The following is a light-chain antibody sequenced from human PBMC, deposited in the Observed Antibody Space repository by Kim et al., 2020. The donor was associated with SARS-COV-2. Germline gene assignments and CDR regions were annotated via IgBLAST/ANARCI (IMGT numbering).Light chain of an antibody. CDR2: KAS. V-gene: IGKV1-5*03. Sequence: SASVGDSVTITCRASQSISDWLAWYQQKPGKAPNLLIFKASTLESGVPSRFSGIGSGTEFSLTISSLQPDDFATYYCQHYNSYPYIFGQGTKLEI. J-gene: IGKJ2*01. CDR3: QHYNSYPYI. CDR1: QSISDW.